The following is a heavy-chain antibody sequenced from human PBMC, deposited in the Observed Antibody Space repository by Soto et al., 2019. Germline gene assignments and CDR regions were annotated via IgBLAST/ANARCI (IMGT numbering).Heavy chain of an antibody. J-gene: IGHJ4*01. Sequence: VQLVESGGGVVQPGRSLRLSCAASGFTFSSYGMHWVRQAPGKGLEWVAVIWYDGSNKYYADSVKGRFTISRDKSKNTMYLQMNRLRAEDTAVYYCARGRTGALRYFDWLSPADYWGHGTLVTVSS. CDR2: IWYDGSNK. CDR3: ARGRTGALRYFDWLSPADY. D-gene: IGHD3-9*01. V-gene: IGHV3-33*01. CDR1: GFTFSSYG.